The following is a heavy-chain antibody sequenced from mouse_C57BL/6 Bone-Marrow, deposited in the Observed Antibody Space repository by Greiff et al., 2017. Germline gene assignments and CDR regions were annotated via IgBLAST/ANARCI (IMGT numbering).Heavy chain of an antibody. D-gene: IGHD2-2*01. V-gene: IGHV1-50*01. J-gene: IGHJ4*01. CDR3: ERYGYPYYYAMDY. CDR2: IDPSDSYT. CDR1: GYTFTSYW. Sequence: QVQLQQPGAELVKPGASVTLSCKASGYTFTSYWMQWVKQRPGQGLEWIGEIDPSDSYTNYNQKFKGKATLTVDTSSSTAYMQLSSLTSEDSAVYYCERYGYPYYYAMDYWGQGTSVTVSS.